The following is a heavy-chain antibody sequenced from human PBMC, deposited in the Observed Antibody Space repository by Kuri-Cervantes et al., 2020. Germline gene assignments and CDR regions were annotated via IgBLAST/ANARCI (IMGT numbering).Heavy chain of an antibody. J-gene: IGHJ4*02. CDR1: GYTFTSYG. CDR3: ARTYYYDSSGYYSPYYFDY. V-gene: IGHV7-4-1*02. CDR2: INTNTGNP. Sequence: ASVKVSCKASGYTFTSYGISWVRQAPGQGLEWMGWINTNTGNPTYAQGFTGRFVFSLDTSVSTAYLQISSLKAEDTAVYYCARTYYYDSSGYYSPYYFDYWGQGTLVTVSS. D-gene: IGHD3-22*01.